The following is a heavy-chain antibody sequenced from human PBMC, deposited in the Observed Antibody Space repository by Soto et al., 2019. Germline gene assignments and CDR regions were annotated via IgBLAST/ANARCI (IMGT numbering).Heavy chain of an antibody. CDR2: ISGSDDTT. CDR3: AKGVGARRYYFDC. V-gene: IGHV3-23*01. J-gene: IGHJ4*02. CDR1: GFTFSTYA. D-gene: IGHD1-26*01. Sequence: EVQLLESGGGLVQPGGSLRLSCVASGFTFSTYAMSWVRQAPGKGLEWVSGISGSDDTTYYADSVKGRFTVSRDSSKNTLYLQMNSLSAEDTAVYYCAKGVGARRYYFDCWGQGTLVTVSS.